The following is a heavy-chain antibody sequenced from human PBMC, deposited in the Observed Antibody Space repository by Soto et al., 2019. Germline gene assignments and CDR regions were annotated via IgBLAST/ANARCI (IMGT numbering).Heavy chain of an antibody. V-gene: IGHV1-69*13. D-gene: IGHD2-2*01. J-gene: IGHJ6*02. CDR3: ARGGELPAALTEHYYGLDV. CDR1: GWTFSSYA. CDR2: IIPMFGTA. Sequence: SVKVSCKASGWTFSSYALSWVGQAGGQGREWMGGIIPMFGTANYAPKFQGRVTITADESTNTAYMEVSSLRSEDTAVYYCARGGELPAALTEHYYGLDVLGQGTTDTVSS.